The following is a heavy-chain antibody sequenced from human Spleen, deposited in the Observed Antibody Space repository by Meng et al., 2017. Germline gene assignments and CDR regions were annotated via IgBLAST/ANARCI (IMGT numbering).Heavy chain of an antibody. V-gene: IGHV1-2*06. CDR1: GYSFTGYY. CDR2: INPNSGGT. J-gene: IGHJ4*02. CDR3: ARWRGDSDFDY. Sequence: QVQLVQSGAEVKKPGASVKVSCKASGYSFTGYYMHWVRQAPGQGLEWMGRINPNSGGTDYAQKFQGRVTMTRDTSINTAYMELSRLRSAADTAVYYCARWRGDSDFDYWGQGTLVTVSS. D-gene: IGHD2-21*02.